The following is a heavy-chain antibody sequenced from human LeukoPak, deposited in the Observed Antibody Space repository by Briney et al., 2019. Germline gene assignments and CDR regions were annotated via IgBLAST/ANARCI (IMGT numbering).Heavy chain of an antibody. CDR2: FYSSGSP. CDR3: ARGMPGDPPAFDI. V-gene: IGHV4-59*01. J-gene: IGHJ3*02. Sequence: SETLSLTCTVSGGSINSYYWSWIRQPPGKGLEWIGYFYSSGSPNYNPSLKSRVTISVDTSKNQLSLKLSSVTAADTALYYCARGMPGDPPAFDIWGQGTMVTVSS. CDR1: GGSINSYY. D-gene: IGHD2-21*02.